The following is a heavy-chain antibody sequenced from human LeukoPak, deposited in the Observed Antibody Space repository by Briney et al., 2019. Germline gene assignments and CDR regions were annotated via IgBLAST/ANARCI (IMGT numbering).Heavy chain of an antibody. CDR3: ARDGSTLRFLEWFY. V-gene: IGHV1-69*05. CDR1: GGTFSSYG. CDR2: IIPIFGAA. J-gene: IGHJ4*02. D-gene: IGHD3-3*01. Sequence: ASVKVSCKASGGTFSSYGISWVRQAPGQGLEWMGGIIPIFGAANYAQKFQGRVTITTDESTRTAYMELSSLRSDDTAVYYCARDGSTLRFLEWFYWGQGTLVTVCS.